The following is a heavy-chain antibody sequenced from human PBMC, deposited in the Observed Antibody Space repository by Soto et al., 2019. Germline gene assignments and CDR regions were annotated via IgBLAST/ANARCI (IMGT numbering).Heavy chain of an antibody. CDR1: EFTFISSF. J-gene: IGHJ6*02. V-gene: IGHV3-30*18. CDR3: AKELLDYYYGMDV. Sequence: PGGSLILSCIAPEFTFISSFMHWVREAPGKGLGGVAVISYDRRNKYSADSVKSRFTISRDNSTNPLYLQMNSLRAEDTAVYYCAKELLDYYYGMDVWGQGTTVTVSS. CDR2: ISYDRRNK. D-gene: IGHD2-15*01.